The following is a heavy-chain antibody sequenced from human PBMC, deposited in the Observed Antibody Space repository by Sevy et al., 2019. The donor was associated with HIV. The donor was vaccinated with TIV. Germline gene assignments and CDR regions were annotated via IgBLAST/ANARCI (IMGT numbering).Heavy chain of an antibody. D-gene: IGHD3-22*01. CDR2: ITSSRSTI. V-gene: IGHV3-11*01. CDR1: GFTFSDYY. J-gene: IGHJ4*02. Sequence: GGSRRLSCAASGFTFSDYYMSWIRQAPGKGLEWVSYITSSRSTIYYADSVRGRFTISRNNAKNSLYLQMNSLKAEDTAVYYCARDLRRYYYDTSAYYDYWGQGTLVTVSS. CDR3: ARDLRRYYYDTSAYYDY.